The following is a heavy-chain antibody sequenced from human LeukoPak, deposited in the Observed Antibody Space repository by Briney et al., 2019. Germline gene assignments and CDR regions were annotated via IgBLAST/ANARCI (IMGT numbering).Heavy chain of an antibody. J-gene: IGHJ4*02. CDR3: ARDPTYYDFWSGYAIDY. V-gene: IGHV3-30-3*01. Sequence: PGGSLRLSCAASGFTFSSYAMHWVRQAPGKGLEWVAVISYDGSNKYYADSVKGRFTISRDNSKNTLYLQMNSLRAEDTAVYYCARDPTYYDFWSGYAIDYWGQGTLVTVSS. CDR2: ISYDGSNK. D-gene: IGHD3-3*01. CDR1: GFTFSSYA.